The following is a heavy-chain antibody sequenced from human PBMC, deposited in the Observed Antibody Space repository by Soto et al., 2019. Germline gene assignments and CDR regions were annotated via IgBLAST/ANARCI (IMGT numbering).Heavy chain of an antibody. CDR1: GYFISSGYH. Sequence: PSETLSLTCVVSGYFISSGYHWGWIRQPPGKGLEWIGSIYHSGTTYYNPSLKSRVTLSVDTSKNEFSLRLTSVTAADTAVYYCARDSYNMSDYWGQGDLVTVSS. D-gene: IGHD1-1*01. V-gene: IGHV4-38-2*02. J-gene: IGHJ4*02. CDR3: ARDSYNMSDY. CDR2: IYHSGTT.